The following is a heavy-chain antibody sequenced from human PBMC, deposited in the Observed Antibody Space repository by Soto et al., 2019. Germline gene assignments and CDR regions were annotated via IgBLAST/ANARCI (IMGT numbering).Heavy chain of an antibody. CDR1: GYTFTSYD. D-gene: IGHD6-13*01. J-gene: IGHJ5*02. V-gene: IGHV1-8*01. CDR2: MNPNSGNT. CDR3: ARGGIAAAGRRFDP. Sequence: ASVKVSCKASGYTFTSYDINWVRQATGQGLEWMGWMNPNSGNTGYAQKFQGRVTMTRNTSISTAYMELSSLRSEDTAVYYRARGGIAAAGRRFDPWGQGTLVTVSS.